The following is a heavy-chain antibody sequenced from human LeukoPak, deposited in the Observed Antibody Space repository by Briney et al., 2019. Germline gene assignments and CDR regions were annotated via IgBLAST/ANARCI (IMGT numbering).Heavy chain of an antibody. CDR3: ARAYSSSSNNWFDP. CDR1: GFTFSSYS. V-gene: IGHV3-21*01. CDR2: ISSSSSYI. Sequence: PGGSLRLSCAASGFTFSSYSMNWVRQAPGKGLEWVSSISSSSSYIYYADSVRGRFTISRDNAKNSLYLQMNSLRAEDTAVYYCARAYSSSSNNWFDPWGQGTLVTVSS. D-gene: IGHD6-13*01. J-gene: IGHJ5*02.